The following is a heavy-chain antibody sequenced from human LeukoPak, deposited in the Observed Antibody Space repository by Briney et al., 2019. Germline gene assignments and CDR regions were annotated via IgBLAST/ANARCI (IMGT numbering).Heavy chain of an antibody. D-gene: IGHD3-3*01. CDR3: AKEEDYDFWSDERIFDY. CDR2: IRYDGSNK. Sequence: PGGSLRLSCAASGFTFSSYGMHWVRQAPGKGLEWVAFIRYDGSNKYYADSVKGRFTISRDNSKNTLYLQMNSLRAEDTAVYYCAKEEDYDFWSDERIFDYWGQGTLVTVSS. J-gene: IGHJ4*02. CDR1: GFTFSSYG. V-gene: IGHV3-30*02.